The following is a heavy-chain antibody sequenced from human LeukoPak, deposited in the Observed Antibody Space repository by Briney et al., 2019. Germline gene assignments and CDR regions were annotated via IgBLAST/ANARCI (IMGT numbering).Heavy chain of an antibody. CDR2: ISSSSSYI. J-gene: IGHJ4*02. CDR1: GFTFSSYS. D-gene: IGHD4-11*01. V-gene: IGHV3-21*06. CDR3: AREVYGVGYYSDYGYFDY. Sequence: PGGSLRLSCAASGFTFSSYSMNWVRQAPGKGLEWVSSISSSSSYIYYADSVKGRFTVSRDNAKNLLYLQMNSLRAEDTAVYYCAREVYGVGYYSDYGYFDYWGQGTLVTVSS.